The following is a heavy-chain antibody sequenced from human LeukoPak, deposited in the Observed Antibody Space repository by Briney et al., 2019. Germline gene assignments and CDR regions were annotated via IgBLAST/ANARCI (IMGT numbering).Heavy chain of an antibody. CDR3: ARERTYYYDSSGYYDY. J-gene: IGHJ4*02. CDR1: GGSISSSSCY. D-gene: IGHD3-22*01. Sequence: SETLSLTCTVSGGSISSSSCYWGWIRQPPGKGLEWIGSIYYSGSTYYNPSLKSRVTISVDTSKNQFSLKLSSVTAADTAVYYCARERTYYYDSSGYYDYWGQGTLVTVSS. V-gene: IGHV4-39*07. CDR2: IYYSGST.